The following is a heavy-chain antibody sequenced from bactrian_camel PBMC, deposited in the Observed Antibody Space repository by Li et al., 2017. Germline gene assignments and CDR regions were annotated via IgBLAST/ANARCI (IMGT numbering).Heavy chain of an antibody. CDR1: GATVSSYC. Sequence: HVQLVESGGGSVQAGDSLQLSCSVSGATVSSYCLAWFRQAPGKEREGVAHIFVRGGSSTYYADSVKGRFTISQDNAKNTVYLQMNSLKAEDTGMYYCAADPGPFCSGGYCCGSRTYVYWGQGTQVTVS. CDR3: AADPGPFCSGGYCCGSRTYVY. V-gene: IGHV3-3*01. D-gene: IGHD2*01. CDR2: IFVRGGSST. J-gene: IGHJ4*01.